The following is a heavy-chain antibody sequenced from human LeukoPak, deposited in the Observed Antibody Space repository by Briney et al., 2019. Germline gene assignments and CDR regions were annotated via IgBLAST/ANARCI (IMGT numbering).Heavy chain of an antibody. D-gene: IGHD3-22*01. J-gene: IGHJ3*02. CDR1: GGSISSSSYY. V-gene: IGHV4-39*07. Sequence: PSETLSLTCTVSGGSISSSSYYWGWIRQPPGKGLEWIGSIYYSGSTYYNPSLKSRVTISVDTSKNQFSLKLSSVTAADTAVYYCARDLSRITMIVVVITTRGAFDIWGQGTMVTVSS. CDR3: ARDLSRITMIVVVITTRGAFDI. CDR2: IYYSGST.